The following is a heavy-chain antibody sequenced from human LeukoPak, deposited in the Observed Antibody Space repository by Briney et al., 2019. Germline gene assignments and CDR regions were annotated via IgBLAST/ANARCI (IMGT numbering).Heavy chain of an antibody. D-gene: IGHD2-2*02. V-gene: IGHV4-39*07. CDR3: AGVVPAAILGPGY. CDR1: GGSISSSSYY. J-gene: IGHJ4*02. CDR2: IYYSGST. Sequence: SETLSLTCTVSGGSISSSSYYWGWIRQPPGKGLEWIGSIYYSGSTYYNPSLKSRVTILVDTSKNQFSLKLSSVTAADTAVYYCAGVVPAAILGPGYWGQGTLVTVSS.